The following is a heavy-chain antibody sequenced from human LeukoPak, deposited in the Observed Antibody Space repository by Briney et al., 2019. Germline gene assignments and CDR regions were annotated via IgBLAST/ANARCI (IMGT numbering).Heavy chain of an antibody. J-gene: IGHJ4*02. V-gene: IGHV3-23*01. CDR3: AKDQTITMIVVEDDY. CDR1: GFTFSSYW. CDR2: ISGSGGST. D-gene: IGHD3-22*01. Sequence: GGSLRLSCAVSGFTFSSYWMSWVRQAPGKGLEWVSAISGSGGSTYYADSVKGRFTISRDNSKNTLYLQMNSLRAEDTAVYYCAKDQTITMIVVEDDYWGQGTLVTVSS.